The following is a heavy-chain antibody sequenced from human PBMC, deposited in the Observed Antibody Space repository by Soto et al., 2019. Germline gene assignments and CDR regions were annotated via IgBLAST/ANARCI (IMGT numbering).Heavy chain of an antibody. J-gene: IGHJ4*02. Sequence: QVDLVQSGAEVKEPGASVRISCEASGYTFTSYGIHWVRQAPGQRLEWMGWINTGSSNTRYSPEFQAIVSITADSAASTAYLVLNCLRSEDAVVYYCARAIPVAGYIYFDQWGQGTLVTVSS. CDR1: GYTFTSYG. D-gene: IGHD6-19*01. V-gene: IGHV1-3*04. CDR2: INTGSSNT. CDR3: ARAIPVAGYIYFDQ.